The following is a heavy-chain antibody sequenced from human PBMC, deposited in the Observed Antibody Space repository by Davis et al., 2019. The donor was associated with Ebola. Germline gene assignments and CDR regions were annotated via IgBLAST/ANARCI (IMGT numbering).Heavy chain of an antibody. CDR3: ARAEDDYGEYPDALDI. J-gene: IGHJ3*02. V-gene: IGHV3-53*01. CDR2: IYNVYTM. D-gene: IGHD4-17*01. Sequence: PGGSLRLSCEASGFSVSDYYMNWVRQAPGKGLEWVSVIYNVYTMYYADSVKGRFTISRDSSMNTVYLQMSSLRAEDTAVYYCARAEDDYGEYPDALDIWGQGTMVTVSS. CDR1: GFSVSDYY.